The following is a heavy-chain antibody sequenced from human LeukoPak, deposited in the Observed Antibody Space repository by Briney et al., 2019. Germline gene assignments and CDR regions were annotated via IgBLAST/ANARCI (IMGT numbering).Heavy chain of an antibody. V-gene: IGHV3-23*01. Sequence: GVSLRLSCAASGFTLRSYDMSWVRQAPGKGLEWVAATSGSGGNTYYADSVKGRFTISRDNSKNTLYLQMNSLRAEDTAVCYCAKEYSGYDFDYWGQGTLVTVSS. J-gene: IGHJ4*02. CDR1: GFTLRSYD. D-gene: IGHD5-12*01. CDR3: AKEYSGYDFDY. CDR2: TSGSGGNT.